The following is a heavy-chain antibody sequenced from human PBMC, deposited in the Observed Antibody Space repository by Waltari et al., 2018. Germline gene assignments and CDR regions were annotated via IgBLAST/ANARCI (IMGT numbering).Heavy chain of an antibody. CDR3: AKDRFIAALPSFYFDY. CDR1: GFTFSSYG. Sequence: VQLVESGGGVVQPGRSLRLSCAASGFTFSSYGMHWVRQAPGKGLEWVVVIWYDGSNKYYADSVKGRFTISRDNSKNTLYLQMNSLRAEDTAMYYCAKDRFIAALPSFYFDYWGQGTLVIVSS. J-gene: IGHJ4*02. CDR2: IWYDGSNK. V-gene: IGHV3-30*18. D-gene: IGHD6-6*01.